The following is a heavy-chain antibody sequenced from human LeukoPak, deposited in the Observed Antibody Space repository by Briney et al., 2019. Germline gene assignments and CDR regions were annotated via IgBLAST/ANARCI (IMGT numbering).Heavy chain of an antibody. CDR2: IHRSGSP. J-gene: IGHJ4*02. CDR1: GGSISSSSYY. V-gene: IGHV4-39*06. Sequence: SETLSLTCIVSGGSISSSSYYWGWIRQPPGKGLEWIGEIHRSGSPNYNPSLQSRVTISIDRSRNQIVLELSSVTAADTAVYYCAREILGGFNPGAYWGQGILVTVSS. CDR3: AREILGGFNPGAY. D-gene: IGHD1-14*01.